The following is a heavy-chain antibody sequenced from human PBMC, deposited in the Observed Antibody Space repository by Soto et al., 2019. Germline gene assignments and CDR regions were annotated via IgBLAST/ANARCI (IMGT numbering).Heavy chain of an antibody. CDR2: ISHSWNT. CDR1: GGSITSGRNS. CDR3: ARVGPYNYFDRIDYNPSYFDS. V-gene: IGHV4-30-2*01. Sequence: QLQLQESGSGLVKPSETLSLTCAVSGGSITSGRNSWTWIRQPPGKGLEWIGSISHSWNTDYRSSLKSRITISLVSSSNQFSLNLSSATAADTAVYYCARVGPYNYFDRIDYNPSYFDSWGQGTLVTVSS. D-gene: IGHD3-10*01. J-gene: IGHJ4*02.